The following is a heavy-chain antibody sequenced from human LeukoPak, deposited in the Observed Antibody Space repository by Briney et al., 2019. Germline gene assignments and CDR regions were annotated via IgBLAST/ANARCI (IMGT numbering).Heavy chain of an antibody. J-gene: IGHJ3*02. D-gene: IGHD6-13*01. CDR1: GYTFTSYY. V-gene: IGHV1-46*01. CDR2: INPSGCST. CDR3: ARESIAAAGTGADAFDI. Sequence: GASVKVSCKAFGYTFTSYYMHWVRQPPGQGLEWMGIINPSGCSTSYAQKFQGRVTMTRDMSTSTVYMELSSLRSEDTAVYYCARESIAAAGTGADAFDIWGQGTMVSVSS.